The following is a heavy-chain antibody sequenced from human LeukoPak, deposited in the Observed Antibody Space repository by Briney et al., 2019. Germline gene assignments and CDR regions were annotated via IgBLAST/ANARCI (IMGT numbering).Heavy chain of an antibody. J-gene: IGHJ4*02. Sequence: GGSLRLSCAASGFTFSDYYMSRIRQAPGKGLEWVSYISSSGSTIYYADSVKGRFTISRDNAKNSLYLQMNSLRAEDTAVYYCARDYYDFWSGYDYWGQGTLVTVSS. CDR1: GFTFSDYY. D-gene: IGHD3-3*01. CDR3: ARDYYDFWSGYDY. V-gene: IGHV3-11*01. CDR2: ISSSGSTI.